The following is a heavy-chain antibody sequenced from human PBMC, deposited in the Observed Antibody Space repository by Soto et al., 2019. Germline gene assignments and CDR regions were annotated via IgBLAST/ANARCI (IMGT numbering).Heavy chain of an antibody. CDR2: ISSSSGTI. Sequence: GGSLRLSCAASGFTFSSYSMNWVRQAPGKGLEWVSYISSSSGTIYYADSVKGRFTISRDNAKNSLYLQMNSLRAEDTAVYYCARDWPKTYYYGSGSYLPIDHWGQGTLVTVSS. D-gene: IGHD3-10*01. CDR1: GFTFSSYS. CDR3: ARDWPKTYYYGSGSYLPIDH. J-gene: IGHJ4*02. V-gene: IGHV3-48*01.